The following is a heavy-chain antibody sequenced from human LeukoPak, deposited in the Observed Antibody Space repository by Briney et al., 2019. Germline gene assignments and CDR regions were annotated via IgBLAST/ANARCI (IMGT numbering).Heavy chain of an antibody. CDR3: ARWGIAAAGTDY. CDR2: ISGSGGST. D-gene: IGHD6-13*01. CDR1: GFTFSSYA. J-gene: IGHJ4*02. V-gene: IGHV3-23*01. Sequence: GGSLRLSCAASGFTFSSYAMSWVRQAPGKGLEWVSAISGSGGSTYYADSVKGRFTISRDNAKNSLYLQMNSLRAEDTAVYYCARWGIAAAGTDYWGQGTLVTVSS.